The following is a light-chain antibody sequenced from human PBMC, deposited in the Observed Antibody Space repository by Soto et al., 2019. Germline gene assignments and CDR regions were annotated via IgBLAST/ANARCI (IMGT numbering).Light chain of an antibody. Sequence: QSVLTQPPSVSGAPGQRVTISCTGSSSNIGAGYDVHWYQQLPGTAPKLLIYGNSNRPSGVPDRFSGSKSGTSASLAITGLQAEDEADYYCQSYASSLRGVVFGGGTQLTV. CDR1: SSNIGAGYD. V-gene: IGLV1-40*01. CDR2: GNS. CDR3: QSYASSLRGVV. J-gene: IGLJ2*01.